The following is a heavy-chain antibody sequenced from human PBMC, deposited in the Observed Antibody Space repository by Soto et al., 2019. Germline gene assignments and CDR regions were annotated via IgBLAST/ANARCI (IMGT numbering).Heavy chain of an antibody. CDR3: ARETVTLRY. CDR2: ISYDGSNK. CDR1: GFTFSSYA. Sequence: ESGGGVVQPGRSLRLPCAASGFTFSSYAMHWVRQAPGKGLEWVAVISYDGSNKYYADSVKGRFTISRDNSKNTLYLQMNSLRAEDTAVYYCARETVTLRYWGQGTLVTVSS. V-gene: IGHV3-30-3*01. J-gene: IGHJ4*02. D-gene: IGHD4-17*01.